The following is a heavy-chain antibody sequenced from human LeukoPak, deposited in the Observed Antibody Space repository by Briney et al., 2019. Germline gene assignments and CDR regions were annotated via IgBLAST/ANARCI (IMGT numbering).Heavy chain of an antibody. V-gene: IGHV1-24*01. CDR2: FDPEDGET. CDR3: ATDGVYGMDV. Sequence: ASVKVSCKVSGYTLTELSMHWVRQAPGKGLEWMGGFDPEDGETIYAQKFQGRVTMTGDTSTDTAYMELSSLRSEDTAVYYCATDGVYGMDVWGQGTTVTVSS. CDR1: GYTLTELS. D-gene: IGHD3-3*01. J-gene: IGHJ6*02.